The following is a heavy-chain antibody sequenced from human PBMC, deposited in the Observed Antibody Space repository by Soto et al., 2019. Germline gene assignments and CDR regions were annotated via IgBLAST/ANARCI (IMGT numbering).Heavy chain of an antibody. J-gene: IGHJ6*02. Sequence: EVQLVESGGGLVQPGGSLRLSCAASGFTFSSYSMNWVRQAPGKGLEWVSYISSSSSTIYYADSVKGRFTISRDNAKNSLYLQMHGLRAEDTAVYYCARGRRWLRRGVAGSYSGMDVWGQGTTVTVSS. V-gene: IGHV3-48*01. CDR1: GFTFSSYS. CDR3: ARGRRWLRRGVAGSYSGMDV. CDR2: ISSSSSTI. D-gene: IGHD5-12*01.